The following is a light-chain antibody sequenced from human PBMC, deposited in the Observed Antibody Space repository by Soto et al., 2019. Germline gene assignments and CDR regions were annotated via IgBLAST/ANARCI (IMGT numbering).Light chain of an antibody. CDR1: NIGSMS. J-gene: IGLJ1*01. V-gene: IGLV3-21*02. CDR2: SVN. CDR3: QVWDPFSDHLFV. Sequence: SSELTQPPSVSVAPGQTARITCGGDNIGSMSVHWYQQRPGQAPVLVVYSVNDRPAGIPERFSGSNSGNTATLTIVRVEAGDEADYYCQVWDPFSDHLFVFGRGTKLTVL.